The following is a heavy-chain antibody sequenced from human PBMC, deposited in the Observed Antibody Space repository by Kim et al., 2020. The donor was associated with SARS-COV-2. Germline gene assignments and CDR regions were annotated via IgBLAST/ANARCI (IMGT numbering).Heavy chain of an antibody. J-gene: IGHJ6*02. CDR2: IIPIFGTA. D-gene: IGHD3-10*01. CDR1: GGTFSSYA. CDR3: ARYGSGSYYPKLYYYYGMDV. Sequence: SVKVSCKASGGTFSSYAISWVRQAPGQGLEWMGGIIPIFGTANYAQKFQGRVTITADESTSTAYMELSSLRSEDTAVYYCARYGSGSYYPKLYYYYGMDVWGQGTTVTVSS. V-gene: IGHV1-69*13.